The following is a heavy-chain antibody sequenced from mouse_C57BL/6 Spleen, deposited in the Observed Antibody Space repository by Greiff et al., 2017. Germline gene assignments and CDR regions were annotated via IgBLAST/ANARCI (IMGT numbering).Heavy chain of an antibody. CDR1: GYAFTNYL. CDR2: INPGSGGT. Sequence: QVQLKESGAELVRPGTSVKVSCKASGYAFTNYLIEWVKQRPGQGLEWIGVINPGSGGTNYNEKFKGKATLTADKSASTAYRQLSSLTSEDSAVYFCAREARGGAMDYWGQGTSVTVSS. J-gene: IGHJ4*01. CDR3: AREARGGAMDY. V-gene: IGHV1-54*01.